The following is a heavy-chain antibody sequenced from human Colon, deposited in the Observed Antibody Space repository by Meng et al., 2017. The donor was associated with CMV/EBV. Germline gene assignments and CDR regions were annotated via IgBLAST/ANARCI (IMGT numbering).Heavy chain of an antibody. D-gene: IGHD6-13*01. Sequence: LQESGPGLVKPSEPLSPTCTVSGGSISSSSYYWGWIRQPPGKGLEWIGSIYYSGSTYYNPSLKSRVTISVDTFKNQFSLKLSSVTAADTAVYYCARAAAAGEYYFDYWGQGTLVTVSS. V-gene: IGHV4-39*07. CDR3: ARAAAAGEYYFDY. J-gene: IGHJ4*02. CDR1: GGSISSSSYY. CDR2: IYYSGST.